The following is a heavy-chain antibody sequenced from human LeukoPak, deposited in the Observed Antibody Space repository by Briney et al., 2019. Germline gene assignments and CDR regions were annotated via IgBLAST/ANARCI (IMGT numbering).Heavy chain of an antibody. CDR1: GFTVSSNS. D-gene: IGHD3-16*02. V-gene: IGHV3-53*01. J-gene: IGHJ4*02. CDR3: ASYLNFDY. CDR2: IYSGTI. Sequence: GGSLRLSCTVSGFTVSSNSMSWVRQAPGKGLEWVSFIYSGTIHYSDSVKGRFTISRDNSKNTLYLQMNSLRAEDTAVYYCASYLNFDYWGQGTLVTVSS.